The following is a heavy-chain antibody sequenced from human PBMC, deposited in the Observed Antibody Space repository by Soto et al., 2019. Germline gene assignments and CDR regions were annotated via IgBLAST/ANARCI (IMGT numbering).Heavy chain of an antibody. CDR1: GFTFSTNA. D-gene: IGHD6-25*01. J-gene: IGHJ4*02. CDR3: AKKGGFSHVMHADYFDF. Sequence: GGSLRLSCAASGFTFSTNAMSWVRQAPGKGLEWVSAISGSGGSTYYADSVKGRFTISRDNSKNTLFLHMNSLTSDDTAVYYCAKKGGFSHVMHADYFDFWGQGTLVTVSS. CDR2: ISGSGGST. V-gene: IGHV3-23*01.